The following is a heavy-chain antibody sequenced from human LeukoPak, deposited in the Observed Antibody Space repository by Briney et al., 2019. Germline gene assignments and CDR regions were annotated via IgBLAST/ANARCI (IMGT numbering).Heavy chain of an antibody. V-gene: IGHV3-23*01. CDR2: LSGRGDSK. CDR3: AKDFRDSSMFTAGYFDS. D-gene: IGHD5-18*01. J-gene: IGHJ4*02. Sequence: AGGSLRLSCAASGFTFDNHAMSWVRQAPGKGLEWVSGLSGRGDSKYYADSVMGRFTISRDNSKNTLYLQINRLRTEDTALYFCAKDFRDSSMFTAGYFDSWGQGTLVTVSS. CDR1: GFTFDNHA.